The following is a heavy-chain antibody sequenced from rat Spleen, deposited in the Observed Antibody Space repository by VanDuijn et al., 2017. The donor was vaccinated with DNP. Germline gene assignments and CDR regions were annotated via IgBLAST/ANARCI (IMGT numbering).Heavy chain of an antibody. Sequence: EVQLVESGGGLVQPGNSLKLSCAASGFTFSDYAMAWVRQAPTKGLEWVASISNTGDNTYYSDSVKGRFSISRDNAKSTLYLQMDSLRSEDTATYYCASHNSGYFDYWGQGVMVTVSS. V-gene: IGHV5S23*01. CDR3: ASHNSGYFDY. CDR1: GFTFSDYA. D-gene: IGHD4-3*01. J-gene: IGHJ2*01. CDR2: ISNTGDNT.